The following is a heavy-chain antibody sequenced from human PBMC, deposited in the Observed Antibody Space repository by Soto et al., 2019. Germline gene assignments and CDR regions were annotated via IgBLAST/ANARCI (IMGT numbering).Heavy chain of an antibody. Sequence: GGSLRLSCAASGFTFSSYGIHWVRQAPGKGLEWVAVISYDGSNKYYADSVKGRFTISRDNSKNTLYLQMNSLRAEDTAVYYCAKSGLSLDYWGQGTLVTVSS. CDR3: AKSGLSLDY. D-gene: IGHD3-10*01. CDR1: GFTFSSYG. CDR2: ISYDGSNK. J-gene: IGHJ4*02. V-gene: IGHV3-30*18.